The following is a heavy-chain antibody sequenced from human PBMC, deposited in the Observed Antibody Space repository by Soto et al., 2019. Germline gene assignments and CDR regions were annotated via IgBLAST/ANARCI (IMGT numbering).Heavy chain of an antibody. V-gene: IGHV1-69*01. CDR2: IIPIFATV. J-gene: IGHJ4*02. CDR1: GGSFSSNP. Sequence: QVQLVQSGSEVKKPGSSVKVSCKASGGSFSSNPISWVRQAPGQGLEWMAGIIPIFATVHYAQKFQGRVTITADESTSTAYMELTSLRSEDTAVYCCAGGGRGYSSAPRYYFDYWGQGTPVTVSS. CDR3: AGGGRGYSSAPRYYFDY. D-gene: IGHD5-18*01.